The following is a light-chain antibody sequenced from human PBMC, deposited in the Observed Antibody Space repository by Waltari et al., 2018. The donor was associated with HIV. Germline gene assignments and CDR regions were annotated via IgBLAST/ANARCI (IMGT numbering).Light chain of an antibody. CDR2: GAS. V-gene: IGKV3-15*01. CDR3: QQYNNWPRT. J-gene: IGKJ1*01. CDR1: QSVSSN. Sequence: EIVMTQSPATLSVSPGERATLSCGASQSVSSNLALYQQKPGQAPRLLIYGASTRATGIPARFSGSGSGTEFTLTISSLQSEDFAVYYCQQYNNWPRTFGQGTKVEIK.